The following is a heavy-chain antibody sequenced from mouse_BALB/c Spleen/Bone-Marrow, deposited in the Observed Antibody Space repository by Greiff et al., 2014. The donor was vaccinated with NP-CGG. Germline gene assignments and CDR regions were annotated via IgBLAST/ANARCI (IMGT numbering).Heavy chain of an antibody. J-gene: IGHJ2*01. CDR2: VNPNSGGT. CDR1: GYTFTDYT. Sequence: VQLKESGPELVKPGASVKISCKTSGYTFTDYTLHWVKQSHGKSLEWIGGVNPNSGGTSYNQKFKGKATLNLDKSSTTAYMERRSLTSDDSAVYYCARARHYDFWGQGTTLTVSS. CDR3: ARARHYDF. V-gene: IGHV1-18*01.